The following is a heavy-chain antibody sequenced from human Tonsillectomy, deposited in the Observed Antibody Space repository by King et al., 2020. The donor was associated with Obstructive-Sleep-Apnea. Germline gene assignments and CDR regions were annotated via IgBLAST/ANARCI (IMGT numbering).Heavy chain of an antibody. Sequence: QVQLVESGGGLVKPGGSLRLSCAASGFTFIDYYMSWIRQAPGKGLEWISYISTSGSTKYYADSVKGRFTISRDNAKNSLYLQMNSLRDEDTAVYYCARGWEFTSSWGNAFDIWGQGTMVTVSS. CDR2: ISTSGSTK. CDR3: ARGWEFTSSWGNAFDI. J-gene: IGHJ3*02. V-gene: IGHV3-11*01. CDR1: GFTFIDYY. D-gene: IGHD6-13*01.